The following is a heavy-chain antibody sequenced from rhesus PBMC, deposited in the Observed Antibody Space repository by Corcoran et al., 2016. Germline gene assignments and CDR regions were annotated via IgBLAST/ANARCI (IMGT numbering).Heavy chain of an antibody. Sequence: QVQLQESGPGLVKPSETLSLTCAVSGGSINDGFFWNWIRQPPGKGLEWVGNIYGNSATTYNNPSLKSRITISKDTSKNQFSLKLSSVTAADTAVYYCARLYGNYWYFDLWGPGTPITISS. J-gene: IGHJ2*01. CDR2: IYGNSATT. D-gene: IGHD4-35*01. CDR3: ARLYGNYWYFDL. V-gene: IGHV4S9*01. CDR1: GGSINDGFF.